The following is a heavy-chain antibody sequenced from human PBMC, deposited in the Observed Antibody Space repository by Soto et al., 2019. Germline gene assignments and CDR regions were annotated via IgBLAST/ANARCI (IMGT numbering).Heavy chain of an antibody. CDR3: ARTVLITMVRGVILLFEP. Sequence: PSETLSLTCTVSGGSISSGDYYWSGIRQPPGKGLEWIGYIYYSGSTNYNPSLKSRVTISVDTSKNQFSLKLSSVTAADTAVYYCARTVLITMVRGVILLFEPWGQGTLVTVSS. CDR1: GGSISSGDYY. J-gene: IGHJ5*02. D-gene: IGHD3-10*01. CDR2: IYYSGST. V-gene: IGHV4-61*08.